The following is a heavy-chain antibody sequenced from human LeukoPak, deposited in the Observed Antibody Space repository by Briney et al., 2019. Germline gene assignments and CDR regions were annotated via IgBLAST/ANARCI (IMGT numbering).Heavy chain of an antibody. CDR1: GFTFSSYS. CDR3: ARDSSSWSPNFDY. J-gene: IGHJ4*02. CDR2: ISTTSSTI. Sequence: PGGSLRLSCAASGFTFSSYSMNWVRQAPGKGLEWVSYISTTSSTIYYADSVKGRFTISRDNAKNSLYLQMNSLRAEDTAVYYCARDSSSWSPNFDYWGQGTLVTVSS. V-gene: IGHV3-48*04. D-gene: IGHD6-13*01.